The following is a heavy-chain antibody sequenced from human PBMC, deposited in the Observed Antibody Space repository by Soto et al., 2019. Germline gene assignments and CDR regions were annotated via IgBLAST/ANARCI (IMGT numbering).Heavy chain of an antibody. D-gene: IGHD4-17*01. CDR1: GGSISSGGYY. Sequence: QVQLQESGPGLLKPSQTLSLTCTVSGGSISSGGYYWSWIRQHPGKGLEWLGYIYYSGSTYYNPSLMIRVTILVDTSKNQFSLKLSSVTAADTAVYYCARSQITSGDYSYWGQGTLVTVSS. J-gene: IGHJ4*02. V-gene: IGHV4-31*03. CDR2: IYYSGST. CDR3: ARSQITSGDYSY.